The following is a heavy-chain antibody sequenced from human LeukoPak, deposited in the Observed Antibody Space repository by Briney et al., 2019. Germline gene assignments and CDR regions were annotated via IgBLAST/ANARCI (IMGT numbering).Heavy chain of an antibody. V-gene: IGHV3-30*02. J-gene: IGHJ4*02. CDR3: AKPGDIVVVPAAIHFDY. CDR2: IRYDGSNK. D-gene: IGHD2-2*01. CDR1: GFTFSSYG. Sequence: GGSLRLSCAASGFTFSSYGMHWVRQAPGKGLEWVVFIRYDGSNKYYADSVKGRFTISRDSSKNTLYLQMNSLRAEDTAVYYCAKPGDIVVVPAAIHFDYWGQGTLVTVSS.